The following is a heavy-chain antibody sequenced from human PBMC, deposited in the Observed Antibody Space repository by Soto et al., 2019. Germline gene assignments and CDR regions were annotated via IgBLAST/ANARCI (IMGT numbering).Heavy chain of an antibody. CDR1: GGSISSGDYY. CDR2: IYYSGST. CDR3: ALTGYYDVDY. J-gene: IGHJ4*02. Sequence: QVQLQESGPGLVKPSQTLSLTCTISGGSISSGDYYWSWIRQLPGKGLEWIGCIYYSGSTYYNTSLKSRVTISVDTSKNQFSLKLSSVTAADTAVYYCALTGYYDVDYWGQGTLVTVSS. V-gene: IGHV4-30-4*01. D-gene: IGHD3-9*01.